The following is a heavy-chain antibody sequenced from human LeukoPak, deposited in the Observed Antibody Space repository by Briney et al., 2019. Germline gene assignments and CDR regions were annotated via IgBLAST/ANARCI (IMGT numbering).Heavy chain of an antibody. D-gene: IGHD5-18*01. CDR1: GFTFSRYW. Sequence: GGSLRLSCAASGFTFSRYWMHWVRQAPGKGLVWVSRIHSDGSSTTYADSVKGRFTISRDNAENTLYLQMSSLRAEDTAVYYCVVSYLYAFDIWGQGTMVTVSS. CDR2: IHSDGSST. CDR3: VVSYLYAFDI. J-gene: IGHJ3*02. V-gene: IGHV3-74*01.